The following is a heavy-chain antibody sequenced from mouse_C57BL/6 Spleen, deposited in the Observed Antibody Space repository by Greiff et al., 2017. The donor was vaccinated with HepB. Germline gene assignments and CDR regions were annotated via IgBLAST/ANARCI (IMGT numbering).Heavy chain of an antibody. CDR2: ISYDGSN. J-gene: IGHJ3*01. CDR3: ASSAWFAY. CDR1: GYSITSGYY. Sequence: EVQRVESGPGLVKPSRSLSLTCSVTGYSITSGYYWNWIRQFPGNKLEWMGYISYDGSNNYNPSLKNRISITRDTSKNQFFLKLNSVTTEDTATYYCASSAWFAYWGQGTLVTVSA. D-gene: IGHD6-1*01. V-gene: IGHV3-6*01.